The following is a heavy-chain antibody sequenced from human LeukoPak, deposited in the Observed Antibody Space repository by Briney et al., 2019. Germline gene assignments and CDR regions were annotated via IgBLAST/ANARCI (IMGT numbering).Heavy chain of an antibody. CDR1: GYTFTGYY. V-gene: IGHV1-2*06. D-gene: IGHD3-10*01. J-gene: IGHJ4*02. Sequence: PGASVKVSCKASGYTFTGYYMHWLRQAPGQGLEWMGRINPNSGGTNYAQKFQGRVTMTRDTSISTAYMELSRLRSDDTAVYYCARGGYYGSGSYYSYWGQGTLVTVSS. CDR3: ARGGYYGSGSYYSY. CDR2: INPNSGGT.